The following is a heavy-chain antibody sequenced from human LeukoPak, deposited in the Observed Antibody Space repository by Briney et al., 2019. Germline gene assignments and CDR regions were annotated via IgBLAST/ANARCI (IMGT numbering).Heavy chain of an antibody. D-gene: IGHD3-9*01. CDR2: IIPIFGTA. CDR1: GGTFISYA. Sequence: SSVKVSCKASGGTFISYAISWVRQAPGQGLEWRGGIIPIFGTANYAQKFQGRVTITADKSTSTAYMELSSLRSEDTAVYYCARGAGDYDILTGYRPTMFYFDYWGQGTLVTVSS. J-gene: IGHJ4*02. V-gene: IGHV1-69*06. CDR3: ARGAGDYDILTGYRPTMFYFDY.